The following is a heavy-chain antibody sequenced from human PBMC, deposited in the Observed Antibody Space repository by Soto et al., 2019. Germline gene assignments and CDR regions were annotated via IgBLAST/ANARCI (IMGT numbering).Heavy chain of an antibody. J-gene: IGHJ4*02. CDR3: AKGQRVRLRDIVVVPAASLWFGELNY. CDR2: ISGSGGST. Sequence: GGSLRLSCAASGFTFSSYAMSWVRQAPGKGLEWVSAISGSGGSTYYADSVKGRFTISRDNSKNTLYLQMNSLRAEDTAVYYCAKGQRVRLRDIVVVPAASLWFGELNYWGQGTLVTVSS. CDR1: GFTFSSYA. D-gene: IGHD2-2*01. V-gene: IGHV3-23*01.